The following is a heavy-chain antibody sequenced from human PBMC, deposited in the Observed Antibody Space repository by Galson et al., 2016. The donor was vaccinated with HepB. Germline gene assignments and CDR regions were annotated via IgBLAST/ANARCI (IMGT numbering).Heavy chain of an antibody. Sequence: QSGAEVKKPGESLKISCKASGYSFVSYWIVWVRQTPGKGLEWMGIIYPDDSDTTYSPSFQGLVTISADKSISTACLQWSSLKASDTAIYYCARRAYSFGLRGGAFDIWGQGTMVTVSS. J-gene: IGHJ3*02. D-gene: IGHD3-16*01. CDR3: ARRAYSFGLRGGAFDI. CDR2: IYPDDSDT. V-gene: IGHV5-51*01. CDR1: GYSFVSYW.